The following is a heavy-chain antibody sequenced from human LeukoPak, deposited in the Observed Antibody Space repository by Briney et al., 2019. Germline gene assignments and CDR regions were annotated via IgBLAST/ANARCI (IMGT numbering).Heavy chain of an antibody. D-gene: IGHD4-17*01. CDR1: GGSISSYY. Sequence: PSETLSLTCTVSGGSISSYYRSWIRQPPGKGLEWIGYIYYSGSTNYNPSLKSRVTISVDTSKNQFSLKLSSVTAADTAVYYCARGDYPLYYFDYWGQGTLVTVSS. CDR2: IYYSGST. CDR3: ARGDYPLYYFDY. V-gene: IGHV4-59*08. J-gene: IGHJ4*02.